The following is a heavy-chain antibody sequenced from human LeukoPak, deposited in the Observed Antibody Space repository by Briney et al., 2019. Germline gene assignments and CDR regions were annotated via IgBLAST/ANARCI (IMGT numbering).Heavy chain of an antibody. CDR2: IYYSGST. CDR3: ASSLVDCSGGSCYPPVGN. CDR1: GGSISSSSYY. V-gene: IGHV4-39*01. D-gene: IGHD2-15*01. Sequence: SETLSLTWTVSGGSISSSSYYWGWIRQPPGKGLEWIGSIYYSGSTYYNPSLKSRVTISVDTSKNQFSLKLSSVTAADTAVYYCASSLVDCSGGSCYPPVGNWGQGTLVTVSS. J-gene: IGHJ4*02.